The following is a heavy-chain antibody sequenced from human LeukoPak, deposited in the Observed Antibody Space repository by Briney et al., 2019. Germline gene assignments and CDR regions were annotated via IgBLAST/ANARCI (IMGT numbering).Heavy chain of an antibody. V-gene: IGHV3-9*01. J-gene: IGHJ3*02. CDR3: AKDIRPYYDFWSGYLGFGALDI. Sequence: GGSLRLSCAASGFTFNDYGMHWVRQAPGRGLEWVSSISWNSGSMDYADSVKGRFTISRDNAENSLFLQMNSLRPEDTALYYCAKDIRPYYDFWSGYLGFGALDIWGQGTMVTVSS. CDR2: ISWNSGSM. D-gene: IGHD3-3*01. CDR1: GFTFNDYG.